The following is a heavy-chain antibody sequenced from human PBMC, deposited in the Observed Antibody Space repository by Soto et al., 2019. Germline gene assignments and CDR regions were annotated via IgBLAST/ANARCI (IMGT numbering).Heavy chain of an antibody. Sequence: EVQLVESGGNLVQPGGSLRLSCAASGFTFSSYSMNWVRQAPGKGLEWVSYISSSGSTIYYADSVKGRFTSSRDNAKNSLYLQMNSLRAEDTAVYYCARDHHGWSGYLDYWGQGTLVTVSS. CDR1: GFTFSSYS. CDR3: ARDHHGWSGYLDY. CDR2: ISSSGSTI. V-gene: IGHV3-48*01. J-gene: IGHJ4*02. D-gene: IGHD3-3*01.